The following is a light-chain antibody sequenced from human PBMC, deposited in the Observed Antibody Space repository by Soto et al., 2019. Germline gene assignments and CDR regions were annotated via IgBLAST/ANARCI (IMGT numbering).Light chain of an antibody. CDR2: DAS. V-gene: IGKV1-5*01. J-gene: IGKJ4*01. CDR1: QSISSW. Sequence: DIQMTQSPSTLSASVGDRVTITCRASQSISSWLAWYQQKPGKAPKLLIFDASSLESGVPSRFSGSGSGTEFTLTISSLQPDDFTTYYCQQYNSYPLTFGGGTKVDIK. CDR3: QQYNSYPLT.